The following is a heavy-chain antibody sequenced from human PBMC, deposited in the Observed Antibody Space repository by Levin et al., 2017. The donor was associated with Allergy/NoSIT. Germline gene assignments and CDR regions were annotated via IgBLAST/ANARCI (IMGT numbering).Heavy chain of an antibody. D-gene: IGHD5-24*01. CDR1: GGSISSSY. CDR2: IYYSGST. V-gene: IGHV4-59*01. J-gene: IGHJ5*02. CDR3: ARGRDGYNS. Sequence: SQTLSLTCTVSGGSISSSYWSWIRQPPGKGLEWIGYIYYSGSTNYNPSLKSRVTISVDTSKNQFSLKLSSVTAADTAVYYCARGRDGYNSWGQGTLVTVSS.